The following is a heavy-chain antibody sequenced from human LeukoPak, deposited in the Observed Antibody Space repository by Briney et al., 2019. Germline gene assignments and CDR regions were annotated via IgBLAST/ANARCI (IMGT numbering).Heavy chain of an antibody. V-gene: IGHV1-8*01. D-gene: IGHD4-17*01. Sequence: ASVKVSCKASGYTFTRYDINWVRQATGQGLEWMGWMNPNSANTGYAQKVQGRVTMTRNTSISTAYMDLSSLRSEDTAVYYRARGDIYRDHVFDYWGQGTLVTVSS. CDR2: MNPNSANT. CDR1: GYTFTRYD. J-gene: IGHJ4*02. CDR3: ARGDIYRDHVFDY.